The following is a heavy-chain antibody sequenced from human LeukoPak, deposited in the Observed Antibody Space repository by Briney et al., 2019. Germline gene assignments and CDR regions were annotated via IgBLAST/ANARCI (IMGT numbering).Heavy chain of an antibody. V-gene: IGHV4-30-4*01. D-gene: IGHD5-24*01. CDR2: MYYSGST. Sequence: SQTLSLTCTVSGGSNSSGDYYWSWIRQPPGKGLEWIGYMYYSGSTYYNPSLKSRVTISVDTSKNQFSLKLSSVTAADTAVYYCAKSREEIRGLDAFDIWGQGTMVTVSS. CDR3: AKSREEIRGLDAFDI. CDR1: GGSNSSGDYY. J-gene: IGHJ3*02.